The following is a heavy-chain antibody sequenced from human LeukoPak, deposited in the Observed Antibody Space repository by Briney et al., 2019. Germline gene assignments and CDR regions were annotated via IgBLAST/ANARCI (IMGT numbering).Heavy chain of an antibody. V-gene: IGHV4-31*03. CDR1: GGSISSGGYY. D-gene: IGHD3-9*01. J-gene: IGHJ4*02. Sequence: PSETLSLTCTVSGGSISSGGYYWSWIRQHPGKGLEWIGYIYYSGSTYYNPSLKSRVTISVDTSKNQFSLKLSSVTAADTAVYYCARYDILTGNDYWGQGTLVTVSS. CDR2: IYYSGST. CDR3: ARYDILTGNDY.